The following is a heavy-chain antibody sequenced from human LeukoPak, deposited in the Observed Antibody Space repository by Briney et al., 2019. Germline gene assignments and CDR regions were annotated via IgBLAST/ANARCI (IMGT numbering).Heavy chain of an antibody. D-gene: IGHD3-10*01. CDR1: GGSISSSSYY. J-gene: IGHJ4*02. CDR3: ARLVTMVRGVIKIFDY. V-gene: IGHV4-39*01. Sequence: SEALSLTCTDSGGSISSSSYYWGWIRQPPGKGLEWIGSIYYSGSTYYNPSLKSRVTISVDTSKNQFSLKLSSVTAADTAVYYCARLVTMVRGVIKIFDYWGQGTLVTVSS. CDR2: IYYSGST.